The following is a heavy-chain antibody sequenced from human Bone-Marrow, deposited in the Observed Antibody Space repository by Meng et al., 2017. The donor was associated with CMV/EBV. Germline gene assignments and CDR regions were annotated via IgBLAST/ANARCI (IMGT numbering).Heavy chain of an antibody. CDR2: ISTSSSYI. CDR3: ARDERACISSSCQGYGYFDL. CDR1: RFIFSSYT. V-gene: IGHV3-21*06. J-gene: IGHJ2*01. D-gene: IGHD2-2*01. Sequence: GGSLRLSCAASRFIFSSYTMNWVRQAPGKGLEWVSSISTSSSYIFYADSVKGRFTISRDNAKNSLYLQMNSLRAEDTAVYYCARDERACISSSCQGYGYFDLWGRGTLVTVSS.